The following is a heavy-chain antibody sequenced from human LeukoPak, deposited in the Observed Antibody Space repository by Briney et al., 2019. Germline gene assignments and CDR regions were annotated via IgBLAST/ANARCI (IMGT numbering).Heavy chain of an antibody. CDR3: TTEVAYYDSSGLDYADY. J-gene: IGHJ4*02. V-gene: IGHV3-15*01. D-gene: IGHD3-22*01. CDR1: GFTFSNAW. CDR2: IKTKVDGGPR. Sequence: GGSLRLSCAASGFTFSNAWTGWVRQAPGKGREWVGRIKTKVDGGPRDYVPPVKGRFTVSRDDSKNTLYLQMNSLKTEDTAVYYCTTEVAYYDSSGLDYADYWGQGTLVTVSS.